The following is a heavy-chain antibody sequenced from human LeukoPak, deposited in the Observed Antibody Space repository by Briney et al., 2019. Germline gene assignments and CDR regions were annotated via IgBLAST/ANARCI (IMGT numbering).Heavy chain of an antibody. V-gene: IGHV3-30*02. Sequence: GGSLRLSCAASGFTFSSYGLHWVRQAPGRGLEWVAFIRYDGNNKYYADSVKGRFTISRDSSKNTLYLQMNSLRTEDTAVYYCAKGTVGAYEIDYWGQGTLVTVSS. CDR3: AKGTVGAYEIDY. CDR2: IRYDGNNK. CDR1: GFTFSSYG. J-gene: IGHJ4*02. D-gene: IGHD1-26*01.